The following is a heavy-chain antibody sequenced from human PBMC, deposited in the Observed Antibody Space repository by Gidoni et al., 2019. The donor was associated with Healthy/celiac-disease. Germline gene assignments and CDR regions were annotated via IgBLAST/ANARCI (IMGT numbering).Heavy chain of an antibody. CDR3: ARQAVTTGGYFDY. D-gene: IGHD4-17*01. CDR1: GGSISSSSYY. Sequence: QLQLQESGPGRVKPSETLSLTCTVSGGSISSSSYYWGWIRQPPGKGLEWIGSIYYSGSTYYNPSLKSRVTISVDTSKNQFSLKLSSVTAADTAVYYCARQAVTTGGYFDYWGQGTLVTVSS. J-gene: IGHJ4*02. V-gene: IGHV4-39*01. CDR2: IYYSGST.